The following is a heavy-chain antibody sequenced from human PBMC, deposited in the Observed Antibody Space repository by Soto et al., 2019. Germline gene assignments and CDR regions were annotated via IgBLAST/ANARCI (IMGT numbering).Heavy chain of an antibody. CDR1: GYTFTTYG. D-gene: IGHD3-22*01. CDR2: ISTYNGNT. V-gene: IGHV1-18*04. CDR3: ARGWGYDSNDYYYAY. Sequence: QVQLVQSGADVKKPGASVKVSCKASGYTFTTYGISWVRQAPGQGLEWMGWISTYNGNTNYAQKLQGRVTMTTDTSTSTVYMELSSLRSEDTAMYYCARGWGYDSNDYYYAYWGQGTLVIVSS. J-gene: IGHJ4*02.